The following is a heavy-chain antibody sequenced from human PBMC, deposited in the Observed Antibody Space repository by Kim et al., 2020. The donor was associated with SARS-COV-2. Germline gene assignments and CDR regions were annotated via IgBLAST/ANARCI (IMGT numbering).Heavy chain of an antibody. V-gene: IGHV4-34*01. Sequence: SETLSLTCAVYGGSFSGYYWSWIRQPPGKGLEWIGEINHSGSTNYNPSLKSRVTISVDTSKNQFSLKLSSVTAADTAVYYCASRRIEFFSIGYYYYYMDVWGKGTTVTVSS. CDR3: ASRRIEFFSIGYYYYYMDV. CDR1: GGSFSGYY. CDR2: INHSGST. D-gene: IGHD3-22*01. J-gene: IGHJ6*03.